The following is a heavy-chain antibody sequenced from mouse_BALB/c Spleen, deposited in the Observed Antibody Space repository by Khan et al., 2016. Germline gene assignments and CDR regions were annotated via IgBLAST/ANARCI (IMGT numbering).Heavy chain of an antibody. CDR1: GYSITSDYA. Sequence: EVQLQESGPGLVKPSQSLSLTCTVTGYSITSDYAWNWIRQFPGNKLEWMGYISYSGSTSYNPSLKSRISITRDTSKNQFFLQLNSVTTEDTATYDCARRGTARATPFAYWGQGTLVTVSA. CDR2: ISYSGST. D-gene: IGHD3-2*01. J-gene: IGHJ3*01. V-gene: IGHV3-2*02. CDR3: ARRGTARATPFAY.